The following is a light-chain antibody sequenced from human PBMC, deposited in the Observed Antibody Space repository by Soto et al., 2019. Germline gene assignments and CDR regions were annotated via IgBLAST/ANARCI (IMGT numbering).Light chain of an antibody. Sequence: IQMTQSPSTLSASVGDRVTVTFRASQGISSDLGWFQQKPGKAPKLLIYDASSLESGVPSRFSGSGSGTEFTLTISSLQPDDFATYYCQQYNSQRTFGQGTKVDIK. CDR1: QGISSD. CDR2: DAS. CDR3: QQYNSQRT. J-gene: IGKJ1*01. V-gene: IGKV1-13*02.